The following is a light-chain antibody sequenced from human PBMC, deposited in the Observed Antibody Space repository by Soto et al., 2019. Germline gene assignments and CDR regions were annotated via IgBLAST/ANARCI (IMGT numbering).Light chain of an antibody. J-gene: IGLJ1*01. CDR2: FDS. CDR1: NIGDKL. CDR3: QLWDVGSAHYV. V-gene: IGLV3-21*04. Sequence: SYELTQSPSVSLAPGERARMSCEGNNIGDKLVHWYQQRPGQAPVLVLYFDSERPSGIPERFSGSNLGNTATLIITRVEAGDEADYYCQLWDVGSAHYVFGSGTKVTVL.